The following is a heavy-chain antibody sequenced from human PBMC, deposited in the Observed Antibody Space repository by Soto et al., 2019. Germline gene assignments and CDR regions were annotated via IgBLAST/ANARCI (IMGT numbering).Heavy chain of an antibody. Sequence: VQLVQSGPEVKKPGASVKVSCKASGYTFTSFGITWVRQAPGQDLEWMGWISAYNGDTNYAPSLQGRVTMTTDTSTSTVYMELKNLKSDDTAVYYCARDQEYSTSGLYWFDLWGQGTLVTVSS. D-gene: IGHD6-6*01. CDR1: GYTFTSFG. V-gene: IGHV1-18*04. CDR3: ARDQEYSTSGLYWFDL. CDR2: ISAYNGDT. J-gene: IGHJ5*02.